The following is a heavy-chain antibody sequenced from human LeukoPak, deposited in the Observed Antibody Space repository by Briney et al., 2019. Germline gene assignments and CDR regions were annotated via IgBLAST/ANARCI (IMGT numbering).Heavy chain of an antibody. Sequence: GGSLRLSCVASGFSFRNYVMSWVRQTPGKGLEWVSGVSASGGSTYYADSVKGRFTISRDNSKNTLYLQMSSLRGEDTAVYYCAKNYESGRGVPYGMDVWGQGTTVTVSS. CDR1: GFSFRNYV. CDR2: VSASGGST. D-gene: IGHD3-10*01. V-gene: IGHV3-23*01. J-gene: IGHJ6*02. CDR3: AKNYESGRGVPYGMDV.